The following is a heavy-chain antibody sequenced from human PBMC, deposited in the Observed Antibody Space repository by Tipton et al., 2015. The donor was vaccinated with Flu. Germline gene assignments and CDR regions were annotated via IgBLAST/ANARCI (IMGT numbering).Heavy chain of an antibody. V-gene: IGHV4-61*02. D-gene: IGHD3-22*01. CDR3: ARDPSRYYYDSSGMDV. J-gene: IGHJ6*02. CDR1: GCSISSGSYY. CDR2: SHTSGST. Sequence: LRLSCTVSGCSISSGSYYWRWIRQPAAKALEWIGRSHTSGSTNYNPSLKSRVTISVDTSKNQFSLKLSSVTAADTAVYYCARDPSRYYYDSSGMDVWCQVTTVAV.